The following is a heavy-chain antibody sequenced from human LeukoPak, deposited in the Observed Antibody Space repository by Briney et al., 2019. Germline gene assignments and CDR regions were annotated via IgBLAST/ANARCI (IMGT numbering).Heavy chain of an antibody. CDR1: GYSFTSYW. CDR3: AGLSSADGTYYDFWSGYYTGYYFDY. CDR2: IYPGDSDT. J-gene: IGHJ4*02. D-gene: IGHD3-3*01. V-gene: IGHV5-51*01. Sequence: GESLKISCKGSGYSFTSYWIGWVRQMPGKGLEWMGIIYPGDSDTRYSPSFQGQVTISADKSISTAYLQWSSLKASDTAMYYCAGLSSADGTYYDFWSGYYTGYYFDYWGQGTLVTVSS.